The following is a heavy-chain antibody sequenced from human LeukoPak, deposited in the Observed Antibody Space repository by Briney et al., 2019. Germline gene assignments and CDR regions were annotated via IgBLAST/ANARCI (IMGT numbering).Heavy chain of an antibody. CDR2: ISANGDIT. V-gene: IGHV3-23*01. D-gene: IGHD6-19*01. CDR1: GFTFSTFA. Sequence: GGSLRLSCAASGFTFSTFAMSWVRQAPGKGLEWVSAISANGDITSYADSVKGRFTISRDSSKNTLFLQMISLRADDTAVYYCARDSNGPAFWGQGTLVTVSS. CDR3: ARDSNGPAF. J-gene: IGHJ4*02.